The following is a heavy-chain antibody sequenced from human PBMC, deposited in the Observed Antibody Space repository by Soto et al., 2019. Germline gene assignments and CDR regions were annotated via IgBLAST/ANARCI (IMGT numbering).Heavy chain of an antibody. CDR2: INAGNGNT. D-gene: IGHD3-22*01. CDR3: ASLHVYYDSSGYSSS. CDR1: GYTFTSYA. Sequence: ASVKVSCKASGYTFTSYAMHWVRQAPGQRLEWMGWINAGNGNTKYSQKFQGRVTITRDTSASTAYMELSSLRSEDTAVYYCASLHVYYDSSGYSSSWGQGTLVTVSS. V-gene: IGHV1-3*01. J-gene: IGHJ4*02.